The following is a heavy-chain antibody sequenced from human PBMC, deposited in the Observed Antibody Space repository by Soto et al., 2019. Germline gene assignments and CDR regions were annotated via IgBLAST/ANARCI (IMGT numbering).Heavy chain of an antibody. D-gene: IGHD3-16*01. Sequence: QVQLQQWGAGLFKPSETLSLTCAVYGGSFRGYYWSWIRQPPGKGLEWSGEINHIGITHYNPDLKSRVTISVDTSKNQFSLKLRSVTAADTAVYYCARHGDYSGMDVWGQGNTVTVSS. CDR3: ARHGDYSGMDV. CDR2: INHIGIT. V-gene: IGHV4-34*01. CDR1: GGSFRGYY. J-gene: IGHJ6*02.